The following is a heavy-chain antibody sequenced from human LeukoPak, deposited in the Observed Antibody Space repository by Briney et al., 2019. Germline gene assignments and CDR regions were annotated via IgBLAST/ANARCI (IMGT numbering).Heavy chain of an antibody. Sequence: PSETLSLTCAVYGGSFSGYHWTWIRQSPGKGLEWIGDINPSGSTYYNPSLKSRLTISVDTSKNQFSLILRSVTAADTAVYYCARGRHDITMIVVVMTSVSYYLDVWGKGTTVTVS. D-gene: IGHD3-22*01. CDR3: ARGRHDITMIVVVMTSVSYYLDV. CDR2: INPSGST. CDR1: GGSFSGYH. J-gene: IGHJ6*03. V-gene: IGHV4-34*01.